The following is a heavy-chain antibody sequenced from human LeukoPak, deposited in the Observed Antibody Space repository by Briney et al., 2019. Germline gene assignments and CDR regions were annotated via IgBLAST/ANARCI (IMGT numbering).Heavy chain of an antibody. Sequence: ASVKVSCKASGYTFTSYAMHWVRQAPGQRLEWMGWINAGNGNTKYSQKFQGRVTITRDTSASTAYMELSSLRSEDTAVYYCARMGGQQQVFGDYWGQGTLVTVSS. CDR2: INAGNGNT. V-gene: IGHV1-3*01. CDR3: ARMGGQQQVFGDY. J-gene: IGHJ4*02. CDR1: GYTFTSYA. D-gene: IGHD6-13*01.